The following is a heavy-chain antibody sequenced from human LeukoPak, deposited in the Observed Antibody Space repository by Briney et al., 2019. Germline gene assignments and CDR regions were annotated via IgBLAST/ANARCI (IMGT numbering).Heavy chain of an antibody. V-gene: IGHV3-64*01. Sequence: PGGSLRLSCAASGFTFSSNAKHWVRQAPGKGLEYVSAISSIGGGTYYANSVKDRFTISRDNSKNTLYLQMGSLRAEDMAVYYCARESSRYHTIDYWGQGTLVTVSS. CDR3: ARESSRYHTIDY. CDR1: GFTFSSNA. J-gene: IGHJ4*02. D-gene: IGHD6-13*01. CDR2: ISSIGGGT.